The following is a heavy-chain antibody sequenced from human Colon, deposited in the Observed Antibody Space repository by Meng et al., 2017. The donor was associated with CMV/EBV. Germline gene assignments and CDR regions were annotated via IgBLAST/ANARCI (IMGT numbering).Heavy chain of an antibody. J-gene: IGHJ5*01. CDR2: IYPSDSDT. Sequence: GGSLRLSCTGSGYTFFSYWIGWVRQVPGKGLEWMGIIYPSDSDTRYSPSFQGQVLISADKSINTAYLELYNLKASDTAIYYCARGGSGSFNWFDSWGQGTLVTVSS. CDR3: ARGGSGSFNWFDS. CDR1: GYTFFSYW. V-gene: IGHV5-51*06. D-gene: IGHD3-10*01.